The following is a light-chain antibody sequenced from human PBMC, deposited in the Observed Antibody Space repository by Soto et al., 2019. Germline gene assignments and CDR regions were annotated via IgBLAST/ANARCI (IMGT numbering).Light chain of an antibody. CDR3: QSFDTSLSLVV. CDR2: NNN. J-gene: IGLJ2*01. Sequence: QAVLTQPPSVSGAPGQRVTISCTGSSSNIGTDYDVHWYRQLPGTAPKLLISNNNNRPSGVPDRFSGSKSGTSASLAITGLQAEDEADYYCQSFDTSLSLVVFGGGTKLTVL. V-gene: IGLV1-40*01. CDR1: SSNIGTDYD.